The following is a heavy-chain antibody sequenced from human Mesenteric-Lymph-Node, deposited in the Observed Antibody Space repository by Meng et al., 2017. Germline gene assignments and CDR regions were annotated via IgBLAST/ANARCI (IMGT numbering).Heavy chain of an antibody. J-gene: IGHJ3*02. V-gene: IGHV3-23*01. Sequence: GGSLRLSCAASGFTVSNNYVTWVRQAPGKGLEWVSAISGRGGRTYYADSLKGRFTISRDNSRNTLYLQMNSLRAEDTAVYYCAKDLWEWGSAGDIWGQGTMVTVSS. D-gene: IGHD3-3*01. CDR3: AKDLWEWGSAGDI. CDR1: GFTVSNNY. CDR2: ISGRGGRT.